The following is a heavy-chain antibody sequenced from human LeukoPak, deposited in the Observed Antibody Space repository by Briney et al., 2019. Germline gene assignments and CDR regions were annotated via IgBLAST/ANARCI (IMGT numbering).Heavy chain of an antibody. Sequence: GGSLRLSCAASGFTFSSYSMNWVRQAPGKGLEWVSSISSSSSYIYYADSVKGRFTISRDNSKNTLYLQMNSLRAEDTAVYYCAKGYSGYDFPSGYWGQGTLVTVSS. CDR1: GFTFSSYS. V-gene: IGHV3-21*01. J-gene: IGHJ4*02. CDR3: AKGYSGYDFPSGY. D-gene: IGHD5-12*01. CDR2: ISSSSSYI.